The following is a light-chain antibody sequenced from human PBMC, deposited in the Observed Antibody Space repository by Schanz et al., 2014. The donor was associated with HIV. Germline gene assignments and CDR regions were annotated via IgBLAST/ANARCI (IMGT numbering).Light chain of an antibody. CDR1: SSDVGTYNL. Sequence: QSVLTQPASVSGSPGQSITISCTGTSSDVGTYNLVSWYQQHPGKVPKLMIYEASKRPSGVSNRFSGSKSGNTASLTISGLQAEDEADYYCCSYAGTSMLGQVIFGGGTKVTVL. V-gene: IGLV2-23*01. CDR3: CSYAGTSMLGQVI. CDR2: EAS. J-gene: IGLJ2*01.